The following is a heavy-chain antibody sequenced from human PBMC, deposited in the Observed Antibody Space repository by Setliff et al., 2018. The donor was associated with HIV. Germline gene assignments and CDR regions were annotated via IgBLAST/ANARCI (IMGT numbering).Heavy chain of an antibody. CDR3: VRRDVSFLFGQFDS. D-gene: IGHD3-10*02. CDR2: IYDGGTT. J-gene: IGHJ4*02. CDR1: GYSINNIHY. Sequence: PSETLCLTCDVSGYSINNIHYWGWIRQPPGKGLECLGNIYDGGTTYHNPSLKGRVTISIDTSKAQFSLKLISVTAADTAVYYCVRRDVSFLFGQFDSWGQGILVTVSS. V-gene: IGHV4-38-2*01.